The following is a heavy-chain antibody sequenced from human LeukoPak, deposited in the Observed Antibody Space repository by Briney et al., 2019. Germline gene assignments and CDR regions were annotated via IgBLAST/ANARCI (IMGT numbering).Heavy chain of an antibody. CDR1: GFTFNSYP. J-gene: IGHJ4*02. Sequence: AGGSLRLSCVASGFTFNSYPMHWVRQTPGTGLEWVAVISFDDKIQKYADSVKGRFTISRDVSKNTLYLQMNGLRPDDTAVYYCARDLFRGAPDYFDYWGRGTLVTVSS. CDR2: ISFDDKIQ. D-gene: IGHD1-26*01. CDR3: ARDLFRGAPDYFDY. V-gene: IGHV3-30*04.